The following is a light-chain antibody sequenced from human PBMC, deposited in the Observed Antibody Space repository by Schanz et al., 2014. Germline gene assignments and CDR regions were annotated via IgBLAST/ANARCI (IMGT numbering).Light chain of an antibody. CDR3: QQSYSTPPT. Sequence: DIQMTQSPSTLSASVGDRVTVTCRASQSISSWLAWYQQKPGKAPKLLIYDAFSLQSGVPWRFSGSGSGTDFTLTIRNLQPEDFATYYCQQSYSTPPTFGGGTKVEIK. CDR2: DAF. CDR1: QSISSW. V-gene: IGKV1-5*01. J-gene: IGKJ4*01.